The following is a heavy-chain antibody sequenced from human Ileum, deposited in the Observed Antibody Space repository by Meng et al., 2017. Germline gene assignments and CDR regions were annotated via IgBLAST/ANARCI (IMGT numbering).Heavy chain of an antibody. D-gene: IGHD4-17*01. V-gene: IGHV3-21*01. Sequence: GRLVGSGGGLVKPGGSLRLSCAASGFIFSSHSMNWVRQAPGKGLEWVSSISSSSSYIYYADSVKGRFTISRDNAKNSLYLQMNSLREEDTAVYYCARDGGTSGEFDYWGQGTLVTVSS. CDR2: ISSSSSYI. J-gene: IGHJ4*02. CDR3: ARDGGTSGEFDY. CDR1: GFIFSSHS.